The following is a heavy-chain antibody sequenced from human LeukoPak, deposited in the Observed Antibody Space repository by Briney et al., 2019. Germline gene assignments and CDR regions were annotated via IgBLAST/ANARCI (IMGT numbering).Heavy chain of an antibody. CDR2: IYTSGST. CDR1: GGSISSGSYY. V-gene: IGHV4-61*02. D-gene: IGHD1-7*01. Sequence: SETLSLTCTVSGGSISSGSYYWSWIRQPAGKGLEWIGRIYTSGSTNHNPSLKSRVTISVDTSKNQFSLKLSSVTAADTAVYYCASFGITGTTNWGQGTLVTVSS. J-gene: IGHJ4*02. CDR3: ASFGITGTTN.